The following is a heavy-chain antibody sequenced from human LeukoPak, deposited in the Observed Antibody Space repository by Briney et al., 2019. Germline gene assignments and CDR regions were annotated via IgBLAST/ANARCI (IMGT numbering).Heavy chain of an antibody. CDR2: IKSKTDGGTT. V-gene: IGHV3-15*01. D-gene: IGHD6-19*01. CDR1: GFTLTNAC. CDR3: TTAQWLGAH. Sequence: PGGSLRLSCAASGFTLTNACMHWLRQAPGKGLEWVGRIKSKTDGGTTDCAAPVKGRFAISRDDSNNTLSLQMNSLKTEDTAVYYCTTAQWLGAHWGQGTLVTVSS. J-gene: IGHJ4*02.